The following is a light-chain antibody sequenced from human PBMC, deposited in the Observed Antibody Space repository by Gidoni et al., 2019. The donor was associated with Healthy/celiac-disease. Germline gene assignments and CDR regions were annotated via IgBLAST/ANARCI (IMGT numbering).Light chain of an antibody. CDR3: QQYGSSPV. CDR1: QSVSSSY. V-gene: IGKV3-20*01. J-gene: IGKJ3*01. Sequence: EIVLTQSPGTLSLSPGERATLSCRASQSVSSSYLAWYQQKPGQAPRLLIYGASSRATGIPDRFSGSGSGTDFTLTISRLEPEDFAVYYCQQYGSSPVFGPGTMWISN. CDR2: GAS.